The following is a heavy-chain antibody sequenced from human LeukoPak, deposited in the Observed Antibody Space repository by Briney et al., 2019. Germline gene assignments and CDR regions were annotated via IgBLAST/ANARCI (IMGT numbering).Heavy chain of an antibody. CDR3: ARDAARYGSGWYYDF. Sequence: GGSLRLSCAASGVTFTSYAMNWVRQAPGKGLEWVSTISGSGSSTYYVDSVKGRFTISRDNSKNTLYLQMNSLRAEDTAVYYCARDAARYGSGWYYDFWGQGTLVTVSS. V-gene: IGHV3-23*01. CDR2: ISGSGSST. D-gene: IGHD6-19*01. J-gene: IGHJ4*02. CDR1: GVTFTSYA.